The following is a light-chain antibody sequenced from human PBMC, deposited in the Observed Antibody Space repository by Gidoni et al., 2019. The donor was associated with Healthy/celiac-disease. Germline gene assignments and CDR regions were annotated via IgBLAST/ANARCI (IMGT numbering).Light chain of an antibody. CDR1: SSNIANNC. V-gene: IGLV1-51*01. Sequence: SVLTQPPSVSAAPGQKVTIYCSGSSSNIANNCVSWYQQLPGTAPKLLIYDRFSGSKSGTSASLGITGLQTGDEADYYCGTWDSSLSAGVFGGGTKLTVL. J-gene: IGLJ3*02. CDR3: GTWDSSLSAGV.